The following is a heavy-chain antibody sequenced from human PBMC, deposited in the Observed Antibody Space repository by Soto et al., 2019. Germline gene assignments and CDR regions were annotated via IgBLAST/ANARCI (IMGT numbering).Heavy chain of an antibody. CDR2: IYYSGST. CDR1: GGSISSGGYY. CDR3: ASWSDFDSSGYYYVSNAFEI. V-gene: IGHV4-31*03. J-gene: IGHJ3*02. D-gene: IGHD3-22*01. Sequence: QVQLQESGPGLVKPSQTLSLTCTVSGGSISSGGYYWSWIRQHPGKGLEWIGYIYYSGSTYYNPSLKSRVTISVDTSKNQFSLKLSSVTAADTAVYYCASWSDFDSSGYYYVSNAFEIWGQGTMVTVSS.